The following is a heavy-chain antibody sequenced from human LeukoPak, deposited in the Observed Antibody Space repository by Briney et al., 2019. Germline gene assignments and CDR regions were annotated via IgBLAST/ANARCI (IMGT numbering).Heavy chain of an antibody. CDR2: IRSTAYGGTT. CDR1: GFTFSSYA. Sequence: GGSLRLSCAASGFTFSSYAMSWFRQAPGKGLEWVGFIRSTAYGGTTESAASVKGRFTISRDDSKSIAYPQMNSLETEDTAVYYCAGSGYEELDYWGQGTLVTVSS. D-gene: IGHD5-12*01. V-gene: IGHV3-49*03. CDR3: AGSGYEELDY. J-gene: IGHJ4*02.